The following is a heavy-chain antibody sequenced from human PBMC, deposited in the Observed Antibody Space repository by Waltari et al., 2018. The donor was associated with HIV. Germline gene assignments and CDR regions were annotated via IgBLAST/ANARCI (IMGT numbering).Heavy chain of an antibody. D-gene: IGHD1-26*01. Sequence: QVTLRESGPALVKPTQTLTLTCSFSGFSLTTSGMCVTWIRQSPGKALGWLARIDWEGDKYYNASLKTRLTISQDTSNNQVVLTMTDTEPVDTGTYFCARMYSGAYYALDYWGQGTLVTVSS. CDR1: GFSLTTSGMC. J-gene: IGHJ4*02. V-gene: IGHV2-70*15. CDR3: ARMYSGAYYALDY. CDR2: IDWEGDK.